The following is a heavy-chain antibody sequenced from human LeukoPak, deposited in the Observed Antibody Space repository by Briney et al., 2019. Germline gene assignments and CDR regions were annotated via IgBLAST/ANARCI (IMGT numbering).Heavy chain of an antibody. Sequence: PSQTLSLTCTVSGGSISSGGYYWSCIRQPPGKGLECIGYIYHSGSTYYNPSLKSRVTISVDRSKHQFYLKLSSVTAADTAVYYCARASYPTLLGYCSSTSCVGAFDIWGQGTMVTVSS. J-gene: IGHJ3*02. CDR2: IYHSGST. CDR3: ARASYPTLLGYCSSTSCVGAFDI. CDR1: GGSISSGGYY. V-gene: IGHV4-30-2*01. D-gene: IGHD2-2*01.